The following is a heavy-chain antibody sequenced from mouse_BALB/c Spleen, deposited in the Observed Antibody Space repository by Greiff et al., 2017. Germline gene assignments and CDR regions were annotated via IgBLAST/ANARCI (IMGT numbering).Heavy chain of an antibody. J-gene: IGHJ4*01. CDR2: INPYNDGT. CDR3: ARAYYRGNYAMDY. CDR1: GYTFTSYV. V-gene: IGHV1-14*01. D-gene: IGHD2-14*01. Sequence: EVQVVESGPELVKPGASVKMSCKASGYTFTSYVMHWVKQKPGQGLEWIGYINPYNDGTKYNEKFKGKATLTSDKSSSTAYMELSSLTSEDSAVYYCARAYYRGNYAMDYWGQGTSVTVSS.